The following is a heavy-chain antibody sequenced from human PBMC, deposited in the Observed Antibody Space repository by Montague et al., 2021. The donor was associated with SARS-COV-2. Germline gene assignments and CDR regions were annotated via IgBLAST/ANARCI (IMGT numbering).Heavy chain of an antibody. CDR2: TYYGSKWYN. CDR1: GGSVSSNSAA. V-gene: IGHV6-1*01. Sequence: CAISGGSVSSNSAAWNWIRQSPSRGLEWLGRTYYGSKWYNDYAVSVKSRITINPDTSKNQFSLQLNSVTPEDTAVYYCARDTRIQLWFDRDYYYGMDVWGQGTTVTVSS. CDR3: ARDTRIQLWFDRDYYYGMDV. D-gene: IGHD5-18*01. J-gene: IGHJ6*02.